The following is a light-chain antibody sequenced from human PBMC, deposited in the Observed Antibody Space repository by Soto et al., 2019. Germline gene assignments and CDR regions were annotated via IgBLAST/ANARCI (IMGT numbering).Light chain of an antibody. CDR1: SDDVGIYNY. V-gene: IGLV2-14*01. J-gene: IGLJ1*01. CDR3: SSYTGSSTLLYV. CDR2: DVS. Sequence: QSALTQPASMSGSPGQSITISCAGTSDDVGIYNYVSWYRQYPGKAPQLMIYDVSNRPPGVGNRFSGSKSGDTASLTISGLQAKHEAVYYCSSYTGSSTLLYVFGTGTKLTVL.